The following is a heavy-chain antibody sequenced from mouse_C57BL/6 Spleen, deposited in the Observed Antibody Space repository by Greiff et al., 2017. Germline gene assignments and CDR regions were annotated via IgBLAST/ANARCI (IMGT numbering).Heavy chain of an antibody. CDR3: TTSSYYYGSSSAWFAD. CDR2: IDPENGDT. D-gene: IGHD1-1*01. Sequence: EVQLQQSGAELVRPGASVKLSCTASGFNIKDDYMHWVKQRPEQGLEWIGWIDPENGDTEYASKFQGKATITADTSSNTAYLQLSSLTSEDTAVYYCTTSSYYYGSSSAWFADWGQGTLVTVSA. J-gene: IGHJ3*01. V-gene: IGHV14-4*01. CDR1: GFNIKDDY.